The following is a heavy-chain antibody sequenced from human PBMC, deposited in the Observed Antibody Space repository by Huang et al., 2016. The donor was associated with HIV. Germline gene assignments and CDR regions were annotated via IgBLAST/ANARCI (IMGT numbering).Heavy chain of an antibody. CDR2: VSAYSGYT. CDR3: ARVPSDHFSDY. CDR1: GYTFSIYG. Sequence: QIQLVQSGSEVKKPGASVKVSCKASGYTFSIYGISWVRQAPGQGPEWMGWVSAYSGYTKYSQKFQGRVTMTADTSASTAYMDLRSLTSDDTAVYYCARVPSDHFSDYWGQGTLVTVSS. J-gene: IGHJ4*02. V-gene: IGHV1-18*01.